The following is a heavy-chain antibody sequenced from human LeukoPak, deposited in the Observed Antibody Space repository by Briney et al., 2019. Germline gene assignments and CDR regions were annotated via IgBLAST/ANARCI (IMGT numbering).Heavy chain of an antibody. CDR2: ISSSSSYI. J-gene: IGHJ5*02. Sequence: PGGPLRLSCAACGFTFSSYSMNWVRQAPGKGLEWVSSISSSSSYIYYADSVKCRFTISRDNAKNSLSLQMNSLAAEATALYYCARAHYYDSSDYYYDETWGQGTLVTVSS. V-gene: IGHV3-21*01. D-gene: IGHD3-22*01. CDR3: ARAHYYDSSDYYYDET. CDR1: GFTFSSYS.